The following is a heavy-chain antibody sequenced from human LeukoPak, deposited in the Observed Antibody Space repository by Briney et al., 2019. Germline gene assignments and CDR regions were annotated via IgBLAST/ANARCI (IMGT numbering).Heavy chain of an antibody. CDR2: INHSGST. V-gene: IGHV4-34*01. Sequence: SETLSLTCAVYGGSFSGYHWSWIRQPPGKGLEWTGEINHSGSTNYNPSLKSRVTISVDTSKNQFSLKLSSVTAADTAVYYCARGPNSSSFDYWGQGTLVTVSS. D-gene: IGHD6-6*01. CDR1: GGSFSGYH. CDR3: ARGPNSSSFDY. J-gene: IGHJ4*02.